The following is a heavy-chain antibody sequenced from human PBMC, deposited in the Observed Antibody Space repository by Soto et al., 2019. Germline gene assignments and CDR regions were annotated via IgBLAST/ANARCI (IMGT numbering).Heavy chain of an antibody. V-gene: IGHV3-48*02. CDR2: ISSSSSTI. Sequence: SGGALRLSCAPSRFTLSSYAMSWVRPAPGEGGGGGLYISSSSSTIYYADSVKGRFTISRDNAKNSLYLQMNSLRDEDTAVYYCARAQPDNYDILTGYYRGYYYYGMDVWGQGTTVTVSS. J-gene: IGHJ6*02. CDR3: ARAQPDNYDILTGYYRGYYYYGMDV. D-gene: IGHD3-9*01. CDR1: RFTLSSYA.